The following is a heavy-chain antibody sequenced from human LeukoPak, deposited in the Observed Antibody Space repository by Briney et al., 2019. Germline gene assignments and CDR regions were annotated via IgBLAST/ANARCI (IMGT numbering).Heavy chain of an antibody. CDR1: GGSISSSSYY. Sequence: SETLSLTCTVSGGSISSSSYYWGWIRQPPGKGLEWIGSIYYSGSTYYNPSLKSRVTISVDTSKNQFSLKLSSVTAADTAVYYCARGPPRGTMIIWGQGTMVTVSS. CDR2: IYYSGST. CDR3: ARGPPRGTMII. J-gene: IGHJ3*02. D-gene: IGHD3-22*01. V-gene: IGHV4-39*07.